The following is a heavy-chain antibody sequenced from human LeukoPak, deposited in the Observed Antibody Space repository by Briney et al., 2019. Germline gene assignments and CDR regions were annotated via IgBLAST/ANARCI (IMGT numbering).Heavy chain of an antibody. D-gene: IGHD3-10*01. CDR1: GGSFSGYY. CDR2: INHSGIT. CDR3: ASERFGDLGNHDY. V-gene: IGHV4-34*01. J-gene: IGHJ4*02. Sequence: KPSATLSLTCAVSGGSFSGYYWSWIRQPPGKGLEWIGEINHSGITNYNPSLKSPVTISVDTSKNQFSLKLSSVTAADTAVYYCASERFGDLGNHDYWGQGTLVTVSS.